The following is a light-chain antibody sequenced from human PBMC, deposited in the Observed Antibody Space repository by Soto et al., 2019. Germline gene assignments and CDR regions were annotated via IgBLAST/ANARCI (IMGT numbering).Light chain of an antibody. CDR2: DNN. CDR1: SSNIGDNF. CDR3: ETWDSSPSVGRYV. J-gene: IGLJ1*01. V-gene: IGLV1-51*01. Sequence: QSVLTQPPSVSAAPGQTVTISCSGSSSNIGDNFVSWYQQLPGTAPKLLIRDNNKRPSGIPDRSSGSKSGTSATLGISGLQNGDEADYYCETWDSSPSVGRYVFGTGTKLTVL.